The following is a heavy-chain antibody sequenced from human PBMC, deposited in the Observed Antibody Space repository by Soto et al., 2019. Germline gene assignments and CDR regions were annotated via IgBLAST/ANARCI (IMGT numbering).Heavy chain of an antibody. Sequence: SETLSLTCTVSGGSISSYYWSWIRQPPGKGLEWIGYIYYSGSTDYNPSLKSRVTISVDTSKNQFSLKLSSVTAADTAVYYCARSYYYDSWFDPWGQGTLVPVSP. CDR2: IYYSGST. V-gene: IGHV4-59*01. CDR1: GGSISSYY. D-gene: IGHD3-22*01. J-gene: IGHJ5*02. CDR3: ARSYYYDSWFDP.